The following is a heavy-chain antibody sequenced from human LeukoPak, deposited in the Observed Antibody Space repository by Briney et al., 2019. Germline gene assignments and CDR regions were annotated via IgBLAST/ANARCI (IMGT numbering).Heavy chain of an antibody. D-gene: IGHD3-22*01. V-gene: IGHV1-2*02. CDR3: ASGKGDYYDSSGYYYATPIDY. CDR2: INPNSGGT. CDR1: GYTFTGYY. Sequence: GASVKVSCKASGYTFTGYYMHWVRQAPGQGLEWMGWINPNSGGTNYAQKFQGRVTMTRDTSISTADMELSRLKSDDTAVYYCASGKGDYYDSSGYYYATPIDYWGQGTLVTVSS. J-gene: IGHJ4*02.